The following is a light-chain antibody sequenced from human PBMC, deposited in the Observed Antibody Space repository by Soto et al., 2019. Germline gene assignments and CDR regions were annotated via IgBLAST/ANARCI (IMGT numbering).Light chain of an antibody. V-gene: IGKV3-20*01. J-gene: IGKJ3*01. Sequence: EIVLTQSPGTLSFSPGERATLTCRASQSVTYNCLAWYQQKPGQAPRLLIYGVFSRDTGIPDRFSGSGSGTDFTLTITRLEPEDFAVYYCQQYGDSPFTFGPGTKVDLK. CDR3: QQYGDSPFT. CDR1: QSVTYNC. CDR2: GVF.